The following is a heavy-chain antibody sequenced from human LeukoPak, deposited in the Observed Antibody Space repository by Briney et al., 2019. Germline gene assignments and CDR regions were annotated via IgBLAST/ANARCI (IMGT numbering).Heavy chain of an antibody. CDR3: ATYYYDSSGYYADY. CDR1: GGTFSSYA. D-gene: IGHD3-22*01. CDR2: IIPIFGTA. J-gene: IGHJ4*02. Sequence: GASVKVSCKASGGTFSSYAISWVRQAPGQGLEWMGGIIPIFGTANYAQKFQGRVTITADESTSTAYMELSSLGSEDTAVYYCATYYYDSSGYYADYWGQGTLVTVSS. V-gene: IGHV1-69*01.